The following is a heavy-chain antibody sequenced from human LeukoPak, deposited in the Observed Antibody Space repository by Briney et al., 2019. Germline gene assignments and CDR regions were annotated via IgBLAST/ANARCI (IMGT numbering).Heavy chain of an antibody. CDR2: ISDCGGST. J-gene: IGHJ4*02. CDR1: GFTFISYA. D-gene: IGHD1-26*01. Sequence: GGSLRLSCAASGFTFISYALNWVRQAPGRGLEWVSAISDCGGSTYFEDSVKGRFTISIDNSKNQLYLQMNCLRAEDTAVYYCAKAGRYWDFDYWGQGILVIVSS. CDR3: AKAGRYWDFDY. V-gene: IGHV3-23*01.